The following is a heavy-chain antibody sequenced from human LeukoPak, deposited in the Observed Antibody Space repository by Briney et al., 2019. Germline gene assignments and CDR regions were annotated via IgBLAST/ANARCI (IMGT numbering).Heavy chain of an antibody. D-gene: IGHD3-10*01. J-gene: IGHJ3*02. Sequence: KPSETLSLTCTVSGGSISSYYWSWIRQPPGKGLEWIGYIYYSGSTNYNPSLKSRVTISVDTSKNRFSLKLSSVTAADTAVYYCAATRGAFDIWGQGTMVTVSS. CDR1: GGSISSYY. CDR2: IYYSGST. V-gene: IGHV4-59*01. CDR3: AATRGAFDI.